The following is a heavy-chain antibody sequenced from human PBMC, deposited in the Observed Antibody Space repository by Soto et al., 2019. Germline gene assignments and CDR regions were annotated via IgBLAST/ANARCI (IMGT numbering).Heavy chain of an antibody. V-gene: IGHV4-31*03. CDR1: GGSISSGSYY. CDR2: ISYTGST. D-gene: IGHD6-25*01. CDR3: AREAAYAFDI. J-gene: IGHJ3*02. Sequence: QVQLQESGPGLVKPSQTLSLTCTVSGGSISSGSYYWSWIRQHPGKGLEWIGYISYTGSTYYNPTLXXRVTISVDTSKKQFSLKLSSVTAADTAVYYCAREAAYAFDIWGRGTMVTVSS.